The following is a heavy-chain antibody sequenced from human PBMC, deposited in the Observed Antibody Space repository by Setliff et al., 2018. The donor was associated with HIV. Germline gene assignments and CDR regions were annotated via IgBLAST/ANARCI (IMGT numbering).Heavy chain of an antibody. D-gene: IGHD6-19*01. V-gene: IGHV3-30*01. CDR3: AREGQWLDGFDY. Sequence: PGGSLRLSCAASGFIFSSYAMHWVRQAPGKGLEWVAVMSYDGNNKYYADSVKGRFTISRDNSKNTLYLQMNSRRTDDTAVYYCAREGQWLDGFDYWGQGTLVTVSS. J-gene: IGHJ4*02. CDR2: MSYDGNNK. CDR1: GFIFSSYA.